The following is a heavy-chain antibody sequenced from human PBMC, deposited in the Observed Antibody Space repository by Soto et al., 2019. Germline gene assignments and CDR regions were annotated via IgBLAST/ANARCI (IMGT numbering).Heavy chain of an antibody. CDR2: ISANGQGI. Sequence: GGSLRLSCVASGFTFDDFALSWVRQAPGKGLEWVSAISANGQGIYYADSVRGRFTISRDNSKNTIFLHMDSLRAEDTAVYYCAKDRNYPRDQFHYWGQGTLVTVSS. J-gene: IGHJ4*02. CDR1: GFTFDDFA. V-gene: IGHV3-23*01. D-gene: IGHD1-7*01. CDR3: AKDRNYPRDQFHY.